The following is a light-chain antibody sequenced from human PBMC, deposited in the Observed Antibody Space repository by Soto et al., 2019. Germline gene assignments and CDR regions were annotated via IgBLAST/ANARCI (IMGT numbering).Light chain of an antibody. J-gene: IGKJ4*01. CDR2: GAS. CDR3: QQYGRSPST. CDR1: QSVSSSY. V-gene: IGKV3-20*01. Sequence: EIVLTQSPGTLSLSPGERATLSCRASQSVSSSYLAWYEQKPGQAPRLLSYGASSRATGIPDRFSGSGSGTDFTLTISRLEPEDFEVYYCQQYGRSPSTFGGGTKVDIK.